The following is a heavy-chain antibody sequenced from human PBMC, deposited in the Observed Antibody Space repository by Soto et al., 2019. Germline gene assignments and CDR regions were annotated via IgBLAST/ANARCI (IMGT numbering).Heavy chain of an antibody. Sequence: GGSLRLSCAASGFTFSSYGMHWVRQAPGKGLEWVAVIWYDGSNKYYADSVKGRFTISRDNAKNSLYLQMNSLRAEDTAVYYCARGPHCSGGSCRRRVHYYDSSGYMGYYYYGMDVWGQGTTVTVSS. D-gene: IGHD3-22*01. CDR3: ARGPHCSGGSCRRRVHYYDSSGYMGYYYYGMDV. CDR2: IWYDGSNK. J-gene: IGHJ6*02. V-gene: IGHV3-33*03. CDR1: GFTFSSYG.